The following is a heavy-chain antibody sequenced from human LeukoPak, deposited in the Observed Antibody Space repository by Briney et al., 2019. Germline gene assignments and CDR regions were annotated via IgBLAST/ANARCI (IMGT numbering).Heavy chain of an antibody. D-gene: IGHD6-19*01. CDR3: ARGSGIAVAGTFDY. V-gene: IGHV4-34*01. J-gene: IGHJ4*02. CDR1: GESLNSYY. Sequence: SETLSLTCAVYGESLNSYYWSWVRQPPGKGLEWIGEINHSGSTNYNPSLKSRVTISVDTSKNQFSLKLSSVTAADTAVYYCARGSGIAVAGTFDYWGQGTLVTVSS. CDR2: INHSGST.